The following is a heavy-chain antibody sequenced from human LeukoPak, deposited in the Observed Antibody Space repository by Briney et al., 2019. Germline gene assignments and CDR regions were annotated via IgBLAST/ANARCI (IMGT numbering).Heavy chain of an antibody. CDR2: INPNSGGT. CDR3: ARSGYSSSSHIYY. V-gene: IGHV1-2*02. D-gene: IGHD6-6*01. Sequence: ASVKVSCKASGYSFTGYYMHWVRQAPGQGLEWMGWINPNSGGTNYAQKFQGRVTMIRDTSINTAYMELSRLRSDDTAVYYCARSGYSSSSHIYYWGQGTLVTVSS. J-gene: IGHJ4*02. CDR1: GYSFTGYY.